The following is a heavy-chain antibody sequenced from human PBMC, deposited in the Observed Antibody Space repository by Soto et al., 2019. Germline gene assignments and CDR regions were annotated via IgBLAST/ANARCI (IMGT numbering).Heavy chain of an antibody. CDR3: ARDQSPSSGWPGMDV. D-gene: IGHD6-19*01. CDR2: INPSSGGT. Sequence: ASVKVSCKASGYTFTDYYMHWVRQAPGQGLEWMGWINPSSGGTNYAQKFQGRVTMTRDTSISTAYMELNRLRSDDTAVYYCARDQSPSSGWPGMDVWGQGTAVTVSS. J-gene: IGHJ6*02. V-gene: IGHV1-2*02. CDR1: GYTFTDYY.